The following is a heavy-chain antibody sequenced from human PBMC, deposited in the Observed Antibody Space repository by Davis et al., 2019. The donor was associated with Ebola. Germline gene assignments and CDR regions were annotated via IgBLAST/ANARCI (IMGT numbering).Heavy chain of an antibody. Sequence: GESLKISCTTSGFTFDNYPMHWVRQAPGKGLEWVALINWHGGNTYYADSVKGRFTISRDNAKNSLYLQMNSLRDEDTAVYYCARGSSWYYGMDVWGQGTTVTVSS. J-gene: IGHJ6*02. V-gene: IGHV3-43*01. D-gene: IGHD6-13*01. CDR2: INWHGGNT. CDR1: GFTFDNYP. CDR3: ARGSSWYYGMDV.